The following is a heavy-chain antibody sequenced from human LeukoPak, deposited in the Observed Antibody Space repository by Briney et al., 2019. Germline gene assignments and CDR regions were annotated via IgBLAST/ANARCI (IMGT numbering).Heavy chain of an antibody. CDR1: GFTFSSYW. V-gene: IGHV3-74*01. Sequence: GGSLRLSCAASGFTFSSYWMHWVRQAPGKGLVWVSRISNYGSNTNYADSVKGRFTISRDNAKNTVYLQMSSPRAEDTAVYYCARDRPNSGTYSDYWGQGTLVTVSS. CDR3: ARDRPNSGTYSDY. D-gene: IGHD1-26*01. J-gene: IGHJ4*02. CDR2: ISNYGSNT.